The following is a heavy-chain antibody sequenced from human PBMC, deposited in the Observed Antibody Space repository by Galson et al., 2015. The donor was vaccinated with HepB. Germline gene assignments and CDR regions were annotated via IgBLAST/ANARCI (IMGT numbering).Heavy chain of an antibody. CDR1: GFTFGDYA. J-gene: IGHJ4*02. Sequence: SLRLSCAAPGFTFGDYAMSWFRQAPGKGLEWVGFIRSKAYGGTTEYAASVKGRFTISRDDSKSIAYLQMNSLKTEDTAVCYCTTDLDYGDYVGGNDYWGRGTLVTVSS. CDR2: IRSKAYGGTT. V-gene: IGHV3-49*03. CDR3: TTDLDYGDYVGGNDY. D-gene: IGHD4-17*01.